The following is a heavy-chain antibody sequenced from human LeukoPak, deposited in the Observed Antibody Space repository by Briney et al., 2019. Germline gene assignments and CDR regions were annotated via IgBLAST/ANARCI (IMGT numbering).Heavy chain of an antibody. CDR2: ISYEGSIK. CDR1: GSSFSNYG. CDR3: AKEIYGDSTGGRFQH. V-gene: IGHV3-30*18. D-gene: IGHD4-17*01. J-gene: IGHJ1*01. Sequence: GRSLRLSCAASGSSFSNYGIHWVRQAPGKGLEWVALISYEGSIKYYADSVKGRFTLSRDNSKNTVYLQMNSLRPDDTAVYYCAKEIYGDSTGGRFQHWGQGTLVTVSS.